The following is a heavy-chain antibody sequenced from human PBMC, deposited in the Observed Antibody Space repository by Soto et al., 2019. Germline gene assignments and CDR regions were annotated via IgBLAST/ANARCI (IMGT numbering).Heavy chain of an antibody. CDR3: ARAAHRTGYSSSWYEGGPDY. J-gene: IGHJ4*02. CDR1: GCTFSSYA. V-gene: IGHV3-64*01. CDR2: ISSNGGST. Sequence: PGGSLRLSCAASGCTFSSYAMHWVRQAPGKGLEYVSAISSNGGSTYYANSVKGRFTISRDNSKDTLYLQMGSLRAEDMAVYYCARAAHRTGYSSSWYEGGPDYWGQGTLVTVSS. D-gene: IGHD6-13*01.